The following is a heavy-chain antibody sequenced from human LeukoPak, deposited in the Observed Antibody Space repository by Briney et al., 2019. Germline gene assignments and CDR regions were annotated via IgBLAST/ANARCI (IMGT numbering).Heavy chain of an antibody. D-gene: IGHD3-22*01. Sequence: PGGSLRHSFPSSGFSLSRHATSWASQAPGKGLEWVSAISGSGGSTYYADSVKGRFTISRYNSKNTLYLQMNSLRAEDTAVYYCARDRSTYYYDSSGYLDYWGQGTLVTVSS. J-gene: IGHJ4*02. CDR1: GFSLSRHA. CDR2: ISGSGGST. V-gene: IGHV3-23*01. CDR3: ARDRSTYYYDSSGYLDY.